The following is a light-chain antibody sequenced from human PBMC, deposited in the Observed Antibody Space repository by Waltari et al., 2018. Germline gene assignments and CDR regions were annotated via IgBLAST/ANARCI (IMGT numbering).Light chain of an antibody. Sequence: DIVLTQSPGTLSFSPGERVTLFCKARESVGSNQLAWYQQKPGQAPRPLVYCASTRATGIPDRFSGGGSGTDFTLIISRLEPEDSALYYCQQYAGSPRTFGQGTKVEIK. CDR1: ESVGSNQ. V-gene: IGKV3-20*01. CDR2: CAS. J-gene: IGKJ1*01. CDR3: QQYAGSPRT.